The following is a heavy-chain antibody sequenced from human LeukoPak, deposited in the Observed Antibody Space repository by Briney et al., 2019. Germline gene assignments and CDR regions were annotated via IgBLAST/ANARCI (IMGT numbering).Heavy chain of an antibody. CDR1: GFTFSSYG. CDR2: IRYDGSNK. V-gene: IGHV3-30*02. CDR3: AKERFYGAATHAFGI. J-gene: IGHJ3*02. D-gene: IGHD4-17*01. Sequence: GGSLRLSCAASGFTFSSYGMHWVRQAPGKGLEWVAFIRYDGSNKYYADSVKGRFTISRDNSKSTLYLQMNSLRAEDTAVFYCAKERFYGAATHAFGIWGQGTMVTVSS.